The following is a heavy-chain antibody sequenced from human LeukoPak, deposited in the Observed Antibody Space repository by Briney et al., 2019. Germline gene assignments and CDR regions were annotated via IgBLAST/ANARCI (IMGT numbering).Heavy chain of an antibody. J-gene: IGHJ4*02. V-gene: IGHV4-39*01. CDR1: DGSISSSSYY. Sequence: SETLSLTCTVSDGSISSSSYYWGWIRQPPGKGLEWIGSTYYSGSTYSNPSFKSRVTISVDTSKNQFSLKMSSVTAADTAVYHCARRLGIAVFDYWGQGTLVTVSS. CDR2: TYYSGST. D-gene: IGHD6-19*01. CDR3: ARRLGIAVFDY.